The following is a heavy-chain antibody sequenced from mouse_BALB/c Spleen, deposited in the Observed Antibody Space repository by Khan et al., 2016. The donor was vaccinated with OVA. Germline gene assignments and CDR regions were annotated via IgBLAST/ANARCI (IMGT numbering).Heavy chain of an antibody. Sequence: QVQLQQSGAELARPGASVKLSCKASGYTFTDYYINWVKQRTGQGLEWIGEIYPGSGNTYYNEKFKDKATLTADKSSTTAYMQLSSLTSEDSAVYFCARGNYFGYTFAYWGQGTLVTVSA. CDR3: ARGNYFGYTFAY. V-gene: IGHV1-77*01. J-gene: IGHJ3*01. CDR1: GYTFTDYY. CDR2: IYPGSGNT. D-gene: IGHD1-2*01.